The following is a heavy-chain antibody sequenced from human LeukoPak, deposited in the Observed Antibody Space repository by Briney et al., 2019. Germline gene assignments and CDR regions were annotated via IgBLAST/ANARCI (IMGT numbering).Heavy chain of an antibody. CDR3: ARNMGSSWYDAFDV. J-gene: IGHJ3*01. V-gene: IGHV1-69*04. CDR2: IIPILAIV. CDR1: GGTFSSYA. D-gene: IGHD6-13*01. Sequence: SVKVSCKASGGTFSSYAISWVRQAPRQGLEWMGRIIPILAIVNYAQKFQGRVTITADKSTSTAYMELSSLRSEDTAVYYCARNMGSSWYDAFDVWGQGTMVTVSS.